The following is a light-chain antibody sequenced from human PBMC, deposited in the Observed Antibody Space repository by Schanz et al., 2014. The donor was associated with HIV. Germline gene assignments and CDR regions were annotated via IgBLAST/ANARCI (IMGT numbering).Light chain of an antibody. CDR2: GAS. CDR3: QHYGTSLRT. CDR1: QSVSSN. Sequence: EIVMTQSPATLSVSPGERATLSCRTSQSVSSNLAWYQQKPGQAPRLLISGASTRATGIPGRFSGGGSGTDFTLTISRLEPEDFAVYYCQHYGTSLRTFGQGTKVEIK. J-gene: IGKJ1*01. V-gene: IGKV3-20*01.